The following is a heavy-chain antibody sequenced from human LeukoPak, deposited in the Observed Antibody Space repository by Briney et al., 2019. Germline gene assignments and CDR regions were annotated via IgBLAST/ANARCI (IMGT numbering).Heavy chain of an antibody. D-gene: IGHD3-9*01. V-gene: IGHV3-9*01. J-gene: IGHJ4*02. Sequence: GGSLRLSCAASGFTFDDHAMHWVRQLPGKGLEWVSGISWNNGDIGYADSVKGRFTISRDNAKNFLFLQMNSLRPEDTALYYCVKDLKAGGILTDWGQGTLVTVSS. CDR3: VKDLKAGGILTD. CDR1: GFTFDDHA. CDR2: ISWNNGDI.